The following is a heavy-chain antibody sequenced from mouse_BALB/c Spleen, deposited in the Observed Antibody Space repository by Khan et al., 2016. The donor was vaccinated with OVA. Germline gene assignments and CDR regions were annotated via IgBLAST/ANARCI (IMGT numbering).Heavy chain of an antibody. CDR3: TREWAAWFPY. CDR1: GYIFTDYN. J-gene: IGHJ3*01. CDR2: IYPGSDNT. V-gene: IGHV1-77*01. Sequence: VQLQQSGAELARPGASVKLSCKASGYIFTDYNINWMRQRTGQGLEWIGEIYPGSDNTYYNERFKGKATMTVDKYYSTAYMHLSSLTSEDSAVYFCTREWAAWFPYWGQGTLVTVSA.